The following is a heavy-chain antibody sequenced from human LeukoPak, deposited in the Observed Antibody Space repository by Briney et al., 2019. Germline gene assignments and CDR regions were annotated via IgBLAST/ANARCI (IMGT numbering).Heavy chain of an antibody. CDR1: GGSISSSNYY. D-gene: IGHD4-17*01. J-gene: IGHJ4*02. CDR2: IYYRGTS. V-gene: IGHV4-39*01. CDR3: ARTTVTPEFDY. Sequence: SETLSLTCTVSGGSISSSNYYWGWIRQPPGKGLESIGSIYYRGTSYYNPSLKSRVTISVDTSKNQFSLRLSSVTAADTAVYYCARTTVTPEFDYWGQGSLVTVSS.